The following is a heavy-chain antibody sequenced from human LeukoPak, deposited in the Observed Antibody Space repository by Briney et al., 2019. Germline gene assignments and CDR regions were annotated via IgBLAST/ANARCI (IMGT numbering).Heavy chain of an antibody. D-gene: IGHD3-22*01. CDR1: GFTFSGYG. J-gene: IGHJ3*01. CDR2: ISGSSSTI. V-gene: IGHV3-48*02. CDR3: ASGWYYDSSGYYVDAFDF. Sequence: GGSLRLSCAASGFTFSGYGMHWVRQAPGKGLEWVSYISGSSSTIYYADSVKGRFTISRDSAKNSLYLQMNSLRDEDTAVYYCASGWYYDSSGYYVDAFDFWGQGTMVTVSS.